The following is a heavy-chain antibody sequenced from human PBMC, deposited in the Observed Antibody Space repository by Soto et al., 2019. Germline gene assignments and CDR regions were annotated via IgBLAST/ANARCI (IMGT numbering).Heavy chain of an antibody. CDR2: TRNKANSYTT. CDR3: ARETDNYGDYSDY. D-gene: IGHD4-17*01. CDR1: GFTFSDHY. J-gene: IGHJ4*02. V-gene: IGHV3-72*01. Sequence: PGGSLRLSCAASGFTFSDHYMDWVRQAPGKGLEWVGRTRNKANSYTTEYAASVKGRFTISRDDSKNSLYLQMNSLKTEDTAVYYCARETDNYGDYSDYWGQGTLVTVSS.